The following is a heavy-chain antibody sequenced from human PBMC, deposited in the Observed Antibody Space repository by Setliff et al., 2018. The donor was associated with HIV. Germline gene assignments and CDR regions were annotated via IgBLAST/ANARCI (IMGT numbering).Heavy chain of an antibody. D-gene: IGHD3-10*01. CDR1: GGSISSSSYY. Sequence: SETLSLTCTVSGGSISSSSYYWGWIRQPPGKGLEWIGSIYYIGSPSYNPSLKSRVTISVDTSKNQFSLKLSSVTAADTAVYYCARGQGWDGSENSYKPYYFDYWGQGTLVTVSS. CDR2: IYYIGSP. J-gene: IGHJ4*02. V-gene: IGHV4-39*01. CDR3: ARGQGWDGSENSYKPYYFDY.